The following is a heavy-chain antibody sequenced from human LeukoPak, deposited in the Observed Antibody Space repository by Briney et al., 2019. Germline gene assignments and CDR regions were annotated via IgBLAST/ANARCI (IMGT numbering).Heavy chain of an antibody. CDR2: INQDGSAK. V-gene: IGHV3-7*01. CDR1: GFTFSSYW. CDR3: AREAAAGRGLDY. J-gene: IGHJ4*02. Sequence: PGRSLRLSCAASGFTFSSYWMTWVRQAPGKGLEWVANINQDGSAKYYVDSVKGRFTISRDDAKNSLYLQMDSLRAEDMAVYYCAREAAAGRGLDYWGQGTLVTVSS. D-gene: IGHD6-13*01.